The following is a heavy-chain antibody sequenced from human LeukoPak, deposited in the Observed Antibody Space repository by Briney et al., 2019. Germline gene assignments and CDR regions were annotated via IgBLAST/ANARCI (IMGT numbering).Heavy chain of an antibody. CDR2: AYYSGST. CDR1: GDSISSSSSF. Sequence: PSETLSLTCTVSGDSISSSSSFWGWIRQPPGKGLEWIGSAYYSGSTYYNPSLRSRVTISVDTSKNQFSLKLSSVTAADTAVYYCARDGYYYGMDVWGQGTTVIVSS. J-gene: IGHJ6*02. CDR3: ARDGYYYGMDV. V-gene: IGHV4-39*07.